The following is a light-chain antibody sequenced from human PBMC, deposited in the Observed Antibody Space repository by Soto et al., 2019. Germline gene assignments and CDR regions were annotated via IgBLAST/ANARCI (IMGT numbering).Light chain of an antibody. Sequence: QSALTQPRSVSGSPGQSVTISCTGTSSDVGAYNYVSWYQHHPGKAPKFMIYDVSERPSGVPDRFSASKSDNKASLTISGLQAEDEADYYCCSYAGGYSWVFGGGTKLTVL. CDR1: SSDVGAYNY. CDR3: CSYAGGYSWV. CDR2: DVS. V-gene: IGLV2-11*01. J-gene: IGLJ3*02.